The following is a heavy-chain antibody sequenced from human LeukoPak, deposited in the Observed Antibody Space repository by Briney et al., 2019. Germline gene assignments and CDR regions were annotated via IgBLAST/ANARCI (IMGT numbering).Heavy chain of an antibody. V-gene: IGHV3-21*01. CDR1: GFSSSKYS. CDR3: ARESGSYRVSGSTTDDY. CDR2: MSISTSTFI. J-gene: IGHJ4*02. Sequence: GGSLRLSCVASGFSSSKYSMNWVRQAPGKGLEWVSSMSISTSTFIYYADSVKGRFTISRDNAKNSLYLQMNSLRAEDTAVYYCARESGSYRVSGSTTDDYWGQGTLVTVSS. D-gene: IGHD1-26*01.